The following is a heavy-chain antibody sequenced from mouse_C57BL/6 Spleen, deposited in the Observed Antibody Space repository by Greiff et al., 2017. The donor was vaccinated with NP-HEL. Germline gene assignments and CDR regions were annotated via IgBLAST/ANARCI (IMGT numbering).Heavy chain of an antibody. Sequence: EVKVEESGGGLVKPGGSLKLSCAASGFTFSDYGMHWVRQAPEKGLEWVAYISSGSSTIYYADTVKGRFTISRDNAKNTLFLQMTSLRSEDTAMYYCARRYYGSSPYYYAMDYWGQGTSVTVSS. CDR3: ARRYYGSSPYYYAMDY. CDR1: GFTFSDYG. CDR2: ISSGSSTI. D-gene: IGHD1-1*01. V-gene: IGHV5-17*01. J-gene: IGHJ4*01.